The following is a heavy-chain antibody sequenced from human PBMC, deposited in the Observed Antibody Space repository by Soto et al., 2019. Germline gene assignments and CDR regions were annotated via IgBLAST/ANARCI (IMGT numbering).Heavy chain of an antibody. D-gene: IGHD2-15*01. CDR3: ARDLGYCSGGSCYPFFDFDY. J-gene: IGHJ4*02. CDR2: ISSSSSTI. V-gene: IGHV3-48*02. CDR1: GFTFSSYS. Sequence: GGSLRLSCAASGFTFSSYSMNWVRQAPGKGLEWVSYISSSSSTIYYADSVKGRFTISRDNAKNSLYLQMNSLRDEDTAVYYCARDLGYCSGGSCYPFFDFDYWGQGPLVTVSS.